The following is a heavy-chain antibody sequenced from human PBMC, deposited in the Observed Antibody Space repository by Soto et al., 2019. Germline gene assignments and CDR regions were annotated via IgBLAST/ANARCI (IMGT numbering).Heavy chain of an antibody. D-gene: IGHD3-22*01. Sequence: SVKVSCKASGGTFSSYAISWVRQAPGQGLEWMGGIIPIFGTANYAQKFQGRVTITADESTSTAYMELSSLRSEDTAVYYCAGGRLLDDYYDSSGYTTPGYYFDYWGQGTLVTVSS. CDR2: IIPIFGTA. J-gene: IGHJ4*02. CDR3: AGGRLLDDYYDSSGYTTPGYYFDY. CDR1: GGTFSSYA. V-gene: IGHV1-69*13.